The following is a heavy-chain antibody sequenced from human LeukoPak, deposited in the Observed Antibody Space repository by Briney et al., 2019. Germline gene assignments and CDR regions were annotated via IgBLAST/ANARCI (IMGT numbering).Heavy chain of an antibody. D-gene: IGHD2-2*01. CDR3: ARANFLYCSSTTCLFDY. CDR2: INPNDGDT. CDR1: GYTFTDYH. Sequence: ASVKVSCKASGYTFTDYHMHWVRQAPGQGFEWMGWINPNDGDTNYAQKFQGRVTMTRDTSISTAHMEGSRLRSVDTAVYYCARANFLYCSSTTCLFDYWGQGTLVTVSS. J-gene: IGHJ4*02. V-gene: IGHV1-2*02.